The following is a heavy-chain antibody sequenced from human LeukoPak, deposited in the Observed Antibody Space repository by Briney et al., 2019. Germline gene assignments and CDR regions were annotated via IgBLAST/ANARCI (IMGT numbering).Heavy chain of an antibody. Sequence: PSETLSLTCTVSGGSISSYYWSWIRQPPGKGLEWIGYIYYSGSTNYNPSLKSRVTISVDTSKNQFSLKLSSVTAADTAVYYCARMRHYYDSSGYHLYFDYWGQGTLVTVSS. CDR3: ARMRHYYDSSGYHLYFDY. CDR2: IYYSGST. CDR1: GGSISSYY. V-gene: IGHV4-59*12. J-gene: IGHJ4*02. D-gene: IGHD3-22*01.